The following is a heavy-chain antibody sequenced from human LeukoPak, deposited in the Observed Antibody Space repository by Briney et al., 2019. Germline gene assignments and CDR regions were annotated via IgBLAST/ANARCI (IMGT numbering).Heavy chain of an antibody. J-gene: IGHJ4*02. D-gene: IGHD3-10*01. CDR2: VSGGSDYI. CDR1: GFSFSSYS. V-gene: IGHV3-21*01. CDR3: ASLGGGSGSSHNPLVDH. Sequence: GGSLRLSCAASGFSFSSYSMNWVRQAPGKGLEWVSSVSGGSDYIYYADSVKGRFTISRDNAINPLYLQMNSLRAEDTAVYYCASLGGGSGSSHNPLVDHWGQGTLVTVSS.